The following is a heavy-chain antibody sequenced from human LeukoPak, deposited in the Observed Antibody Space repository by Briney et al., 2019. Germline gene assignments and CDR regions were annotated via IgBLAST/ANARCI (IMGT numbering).Heavy chain of an antibody. D-gene: IGHD3-16*01. V-gene: IGHV5-51*01. CDR3: ARVSYDCIWGIIYYFDY. J-gene: IGHJ4*02. Sequence: GESLKISCKGSGYSFTNYWIGWVRQMPGKGLEWMGIIYPGDSDTRYSPSFQGQVTISADKSISTAYLQWSSLKASDTAMFYCARVSYDCIWGIIYYFDYWGQGTLVTVSS. CDR1: GYSFTNYW. CDR2: IYPGDSDT.